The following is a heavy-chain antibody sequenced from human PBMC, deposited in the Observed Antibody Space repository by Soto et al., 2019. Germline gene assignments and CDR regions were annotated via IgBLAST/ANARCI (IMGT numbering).Heavy chain of an antibody. V-gene: IGHV4-39*01. Sequence: SETLSLTCTVSGGSISSSSYYWGWIRQPPGKGLEWIGSIYYSGSTYYNPSLKSRVTISVDTSKNQFSLKLSSVTAADTAVYYCARHIRSGISGGPPNWFDPWGQGTLVTVSS. J-gene: IGHJ5*02. CDR2: IYYSGST. CDR3: ARHIRSGISGGPPNWFDP. CDR1: GGSISSSSYY. D-gene: IGHD2-15*01.